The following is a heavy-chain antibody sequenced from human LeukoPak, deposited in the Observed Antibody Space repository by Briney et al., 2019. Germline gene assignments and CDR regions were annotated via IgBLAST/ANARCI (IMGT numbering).Heavy chain of an antibody. D-gene: IGHD2/OR15-2a*01. V-gene: IGHV4-30-4*08. CDR2: IYYSGST. J-gene: IGHJ3*02. Sequence: SETLSLTCTVSGGSISSGDYYWSWIRQPPGKGLEWIGYIYYSGSTYYNPSLKSRVTISVDTSKNQFSLKLSSVTAADTAVYYCARVFLSTKYSAACFDIWGQGTMVTVSS. CDR1: GGSISSGDYY. CDR3: ARVFLSTKYSAACFDI.